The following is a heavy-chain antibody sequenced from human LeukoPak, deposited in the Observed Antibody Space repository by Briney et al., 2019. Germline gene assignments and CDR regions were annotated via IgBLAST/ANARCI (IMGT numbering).Heavy chain of an antibody. CDR3: ARGSSSWYGRPFDY. CDR2: INHSGST. J-gene: IGHJ4*02. CDR1: GGSFSGYY. D-gene: IGHD6-13*01. Sequence: SETLSLTCAVYGGSFSGYYWSWIRQPPGKGLEWIGEINHSGSTNYNSSLKSRVTISVDTSKNQFSLKLSSVTAADTAVYYCARGSSSWYGRPFDYWGQGTLVTVSS. V-gene: IGHV4-34*01.